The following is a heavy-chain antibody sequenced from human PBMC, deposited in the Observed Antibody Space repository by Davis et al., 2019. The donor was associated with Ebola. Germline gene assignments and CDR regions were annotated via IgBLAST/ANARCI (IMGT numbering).Heavy chain of an antibody. CDR1: GGSVSSGTYY. CDR2: INHSGST. Sequence: SETLSLTCTVSGGSVSSGTYYWSWIRQPPGKGLEWIGEINHSGSTNYNPSLKSRVTISVDTSKNQFSLKLSSVTAADTAVYYCARGRSGIVVVPAANYYFYYMDVWGKGTTVTASS. J-gene: IGHJ6*03. V-gene: IGHV4-39*07. CDR3: ARGRSGIVVVPAANYYFYYMDV. D-gene: IGHD2-2*01.